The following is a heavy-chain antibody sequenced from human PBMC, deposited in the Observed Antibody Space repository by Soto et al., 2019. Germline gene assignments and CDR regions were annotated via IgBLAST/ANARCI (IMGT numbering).Heavy chain of an antibody. J-gene: IGHJ6*02. CDR2: ISAYNGNT. D-gene: IGHD2-15*01. V-gene: IGHV1-18*04. Sequence: ASVKVSCKASGYTFTGYYMHWVRQAPGQGLEWMGWISAYNGNTNYAQKLQGRVTMTTDTSTSTAYMELRSLRSDDTAVYYCARAFGVVAAYCMDVWGQGTTVTVSS. CDR3: ARAFGVVAAYCMDV. CDR1: GYTFTGYY.